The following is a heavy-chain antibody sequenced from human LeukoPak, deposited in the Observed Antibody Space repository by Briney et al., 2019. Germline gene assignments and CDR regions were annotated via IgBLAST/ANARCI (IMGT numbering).Heavy chain of an antibody. CDR2: IGGDGGST. V-gene: IGHV3-43*02. Sequence: TGGSLRLSCAASGFRFDDYAMHWVRQAPGKGLEWVSLIGGDGGSTNYGDSVRGRFTISRDNSKNSLYLQMNSLRTEDTALYYCAKGIRRFYYYGMDVWGQGTTVTVSS. CDR3: AKGIRRFYYYGMDV. J-gene: IGHJ6*02. CDR1: GFRFDDYA.